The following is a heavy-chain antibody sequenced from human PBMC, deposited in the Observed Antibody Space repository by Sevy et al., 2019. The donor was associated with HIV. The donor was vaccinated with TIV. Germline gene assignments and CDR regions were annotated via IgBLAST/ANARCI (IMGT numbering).Heavy chain of an antibody. CDR3: AKGRDSSGWYYYGMDV. Sequence: GGSRRLSCAASGFTFSSYGMHWVRQAPGKGLEWVAFISYDRSNKYYADSVKGRFTISRDNSKNTLYLQMNSLRAEDTAVYYCAKGRDSSGWYYYGMDVWGQGTTVTVSS. J-gene: IGHJ6*02. D-gene: IGHD6-19*01. CDR2: ISYDRSNK. V-gene: IGHV3-30*18. CDR1: GFTFSSYG.